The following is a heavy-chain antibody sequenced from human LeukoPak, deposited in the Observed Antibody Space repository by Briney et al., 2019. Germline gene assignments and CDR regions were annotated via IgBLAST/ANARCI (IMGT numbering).Heavy chain of an antibody. CDR2: IKEDGSEK. Sequence: GGSLRLSCAASGFTFSSYWMTWVRQAPGKGLEWVANIKEDGSEKYYVDSVKGRFTISRDNAKNSLYLQMNSLRAEDTAVYYCASRYCTSTGCRAYSYHYMDVWGKGTTVTVSS. CDR1: GFTFSSYW. D-gene: IGHD2-2*01. V-gene: IGHV3-7*01. CDR3: ASRYCTSTGCRAYSYHYMDV. J-gene: IGHJ6*03.